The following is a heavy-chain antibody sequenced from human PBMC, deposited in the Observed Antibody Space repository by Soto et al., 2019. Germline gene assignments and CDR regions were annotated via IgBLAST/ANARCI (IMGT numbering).Heavy chain of an antibody. J-gene: IGHJ6*04. CDR1: GGSISTRSSY. Sequence: PSETLSLTCTVSGGSISTRSSYWGWIRQPPGKGLEWIGSIYYIGNTYYNPSLKSRVAISIDSSKTHFSLNLNSVTTADTAVYYCARECFGLVRPPYSSTHVRGKRIMVTVSS. CDR3: ARECFGLVRPPYSSTHV. D-gene: IGHD3-3*01. CDR2: IYYIGNT. V-gene: IGHV4-39*02.